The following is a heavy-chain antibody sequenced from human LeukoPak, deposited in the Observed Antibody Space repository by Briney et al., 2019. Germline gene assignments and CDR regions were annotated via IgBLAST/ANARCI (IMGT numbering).Heavy chain of an antibody. CDR3: AREGLVGY. D-gene: IGHD3/OR15-3a*01. CDR2: IYYSGST. J-gene: IGHJ4*02. Sequence: SETLSLTCTVSGGSISSSSYYWGWIRQPPGKGLEWIGSIYYSGSTYYNPSLKSRVTISVDTSKNQFSLKLSSVTAADTAVYYCAREGLVGYWGQGTLVTVSS. V-gene: IGHV4-39*07. CDR1: GGSISSSSYY.